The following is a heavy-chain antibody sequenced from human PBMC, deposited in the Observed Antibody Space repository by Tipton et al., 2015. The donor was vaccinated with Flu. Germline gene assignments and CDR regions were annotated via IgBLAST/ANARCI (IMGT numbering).Heavy chain of an antibody. J-gene: IGHJ4*02. D-gene: IGHD6-13*01. V-gene: IGHV3-7*01. CDR1: GLTFSSYW. CDR3: AIAAAGS. Sequence: SLRLSCAASGLTFSSYWMSWVRQAPGKGLEWVANIKQDGSEKYYVDSVKGRFTVSRDNAKNSLYLQMDSLRVEDTAVYYCAIAAAGSWGQGPLAPVPS. CDR2: IKQDGSEK.